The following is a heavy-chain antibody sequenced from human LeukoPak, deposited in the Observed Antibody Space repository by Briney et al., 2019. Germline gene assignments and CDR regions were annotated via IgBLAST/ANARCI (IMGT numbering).Heavy chain of an antibody. D-gene: IGHD5-12*01. CDR3: ARAYSGYDNFDY. CDR1: GGSISSSSYY. CDR2: IYYSGST. Sequence: SETLSLTCTVSGGSISSSSYYWGWIRQPPGKGLEWIGSIYYSGSTYYNPSLKSRVTISVDTSKNQFSLKLSSVTAADTAVYYCARAYSGYDNFDYWGQGTLVTVSS. V-gene: IGHV4-39*07. J-gene: IGHJ4*02.